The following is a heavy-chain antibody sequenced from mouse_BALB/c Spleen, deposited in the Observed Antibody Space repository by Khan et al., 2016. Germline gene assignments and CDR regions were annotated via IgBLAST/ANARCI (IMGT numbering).Heavy chain of an antibody. V-gene: IGHV2-9*02. Sequence: QVQLKESGPGLVTPSQSLSITCTVSGFSLTTSDVHWIRQPPGKGLDWLGVIWAGGSTDYNSALMSRLTITKDNSQNQVFLKMNSLQTDDTALYYCASDDQDYDAWFASWGQGPLVTVS. CDR1: GFSLTTSD. D-gene: IGHD2-4*01. CDR2: IWAGGST. J-gene: IGHJ3*01. CDR3: ASDDQDYDAWFAS.